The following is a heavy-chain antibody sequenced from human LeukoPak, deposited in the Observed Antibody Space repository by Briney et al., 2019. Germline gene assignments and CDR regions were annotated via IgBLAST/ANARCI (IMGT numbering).Heavy chain of an antibody. J-gene: IGHJ4*02. CDR3: ARGSSGSTKRYYFDS. CDR1: GGSISGYY. Sequence: SETLSLTCTVSGGSISGYYWSWVRQPADRGLEWIGRLYSSGDTYYNPSLKSRLTMSVDTSKNQFSLKLRSVTAADTAVYYCARGSSGSTKRYYFDSWGQGALVTVPS. D-gene: IGHD6-19*01. CDR2: LYSSGDT. V-gene: IGHV4-4*07.